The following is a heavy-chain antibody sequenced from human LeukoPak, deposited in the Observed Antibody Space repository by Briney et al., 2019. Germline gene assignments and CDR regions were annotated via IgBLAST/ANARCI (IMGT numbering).Heavy chain of an antibody. CDR2: INPSGGST. V-gene: IGHV1-46*01. J-gene: IGHJ4*02. D-gene: IGHD5-18*01. Sequence: WASVKVSCKASGYTFTSYYLHWVRQAPGQGLELMGIINPSGGSTSYAQKFQGRVTMTRDMSTSTVYMELSSLRSEDTAVYYCARDRGYSYGTPDGIDYWGQGTLVTVSS. CDR3: ARDRGYSYGTPDGIDY. CDR1: GYTFTSYY.